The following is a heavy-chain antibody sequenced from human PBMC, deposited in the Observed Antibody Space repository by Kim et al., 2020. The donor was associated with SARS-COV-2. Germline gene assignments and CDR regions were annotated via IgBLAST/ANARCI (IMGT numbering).Heavy chain of an antibody. D-gene: IGHD1-26*01. CDR3: ARTLLPYFDY. CDR2: IYYSGST. J-gene: IGHJ4*02. CDR1: GGSISSSSYY. Sequence: SETLSLTCTVSGGSISSSSYYWGWIRQPPGKGLEWIGSIYYSGSTYYNPSLKSRVTISVDTSKNQFSLKLSSVTAADTAVYYCARTLLPYFDYWGQGTLVTVSS. V-gene: IGHV4-39*01.